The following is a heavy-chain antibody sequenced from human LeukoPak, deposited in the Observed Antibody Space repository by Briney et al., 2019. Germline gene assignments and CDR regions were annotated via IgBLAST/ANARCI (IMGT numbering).Heavy chain of an antibody. V-gene: IGHV4-39*07. CDR2: IYYSGST. CDR3: ARIQGSSSSLDY. J-gene: IGHJ4*02. D-gene: IGHD6-6*01. CDR1: GGSISSTYYY. Sequence: SETLSLTCTVSGGSISSTYYYWGWIRQPPGKGLEWIGSIYYSGSTHYNPSLKSRVTISIDTSKNQFSLKLSSVTAADTAVYYCARIQGSSSSLDYWGQGTLVTVSS.